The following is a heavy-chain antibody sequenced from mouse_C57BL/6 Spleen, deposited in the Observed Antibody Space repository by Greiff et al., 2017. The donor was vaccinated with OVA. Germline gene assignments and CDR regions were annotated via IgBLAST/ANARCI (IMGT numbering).Heavy chain of an antibody. J-gene: IGHJ2*01. CDR3: AGSGTSVDV. CDR1: GYTFTSYG. Sequence: QVPLQQSGAELARPGASVQLSCKASGYTFTSYGLSWVKQRTGPGLEWIGAISPRSGNTYYNEKFKGKATMPADKSYSTAYMELRSLTSEDSAGYCCAGSGTSVDVWGQGTTLTVSS. CDR2: ISPRSGNT. D-gene: IGHD4-1*01. V-gene: IGHV1-81*01.